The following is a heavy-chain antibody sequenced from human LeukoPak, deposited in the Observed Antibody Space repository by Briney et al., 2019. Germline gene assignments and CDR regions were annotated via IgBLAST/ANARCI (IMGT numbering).Heavy chain of an antibody. Sequence: GGSLRLSCAASGFTFSSYAMSWVRQAPGKGLEWVSAISGSGGSTYYADSVKGRFTISRDNSKNTLYLQMNSLRAEDTAVYYCAKASDVDIVATTPSFDYWGQGTLVTVSS. D-gene: IGHD5-12*01. CDR3: AKASDVDIVATTPSFDY. CDR2: ISGSGGST. J-gene: IGHJ4*02. CDR1: GFTFSSYA. V-gene: IGHV3-23*01.